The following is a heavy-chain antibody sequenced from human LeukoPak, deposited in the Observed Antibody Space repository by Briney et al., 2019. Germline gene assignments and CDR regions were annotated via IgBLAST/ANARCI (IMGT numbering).Heavy chain of an antibody. Sequence: PSETLSLTCTVSGGSISSYYWSWIRQPPGKGLEWIGYIHYSWSTNYNPSLKSRVTISVDTSKNQFSLKLSSVTAADTAVYYCARGRAPGYSSSWYFDYWGQGILVTVSS. V-gene: IGHV4-59*01. J-gene: IGHJ4*02. D-gene: IGHD6-13*01. CDR2: IHYSWST. CDR3: ARGRAPGYSSSWYFDY. CDR1: GGSISSYY.